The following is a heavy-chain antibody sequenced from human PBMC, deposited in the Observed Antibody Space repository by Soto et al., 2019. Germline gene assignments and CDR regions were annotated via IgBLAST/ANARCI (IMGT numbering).Heavy chain of an antibody. J-gene: IGHJ4*02. D-gene: IGHD3-10*01. CDR2: ISSTGSTV. CDR1: GFSFSDYN. V-gene: IGHV3-48*02. CDR3: ARARKDYESGYVAFYFDS. Sequence: GGSLRLSCAASGFSFSDYNMNWVRQAPGKGLQWISYISSTGSTVYYEDSVKGRFTISRDNARSSLFLQMTSLRQEDTAVYYCARARKDYESGYVAFYFDSWGRGKLVTVSS.